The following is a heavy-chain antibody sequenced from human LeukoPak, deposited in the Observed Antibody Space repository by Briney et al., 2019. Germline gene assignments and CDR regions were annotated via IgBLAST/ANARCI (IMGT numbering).Heavy chain of an antibody. D-gene: IGHD1-26*01. CDR1: GFTFSSNA. V-gene: IGHV3-23*02. CDR2: VGASGDVT. Sequence: GGSLRLSCAASGFTFSSNAMSWVRQVPGQGPEWVSAVGASGDVTYYGDSVKGRFTISRDNSKNTVFLQMSSLRAEDTAVYYCAREQPPGVYFDCWGQGTLVTVSS. J-gene: IGHJ4*02. CDR3: AREQPPGVYFDC.